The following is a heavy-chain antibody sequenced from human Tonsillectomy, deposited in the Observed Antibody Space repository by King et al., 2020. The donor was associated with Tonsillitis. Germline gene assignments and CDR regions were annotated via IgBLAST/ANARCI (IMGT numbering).Heavy chain of an antibody. CDR1: GFTFSGSA. CDR3: TRPPYGSGSFSP. D-gene: IGHD3-10*01. V-gene: IGHV3-73*02. CDR2: IRSKANSYAT. J-gene: IGHJ5*02. Sequence: VQLVESGGGLVQPGGSLKLSCAASGFTFSGSAMHWVRQASGEGLEWVGRIRSKANSYATAYAASVKGRFTISRDDSKNTAYLQMNSLKTEETAVYYCTRPPYGSGSFSPWGQGTLVTVSS.